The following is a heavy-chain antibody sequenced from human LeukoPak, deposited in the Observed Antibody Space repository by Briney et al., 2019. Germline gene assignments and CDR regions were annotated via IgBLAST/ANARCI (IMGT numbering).Heavy chain of an antibody. CDR2: ISYDGSNK. J-gene: IGHJ4*02. CDR3: AQDGGLYDSKPLAF. CDR1: GFTLNNYG. V-gene: IGHV3-30*18. D-gene: IGHD3-22*01. Sequence: GGSLRLSCADSGFTLNNYGTLGVRQAPGKGLECVAVISYDGSNKNFADSVKGRFTISRDSSKNPLYLQMNSLRTEDMAVYYCAQDGGLYDSKPLAFWGQGTLVTVSS.